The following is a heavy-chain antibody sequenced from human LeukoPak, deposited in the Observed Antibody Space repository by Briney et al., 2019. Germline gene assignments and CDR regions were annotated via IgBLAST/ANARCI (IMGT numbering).Heavy chain of an antibody. CDR3: ARETRETGRGYHQTDAFDT. Sequence: PGGSLRLSCAASGFTFSDYWMHCVRQAPGEGLVWVSRINSDATRPSYADSVKGRFTISRDNAKNTLYLQMNSLRADDTALYYCARETRETGRGYHQTDAFDTWGQGTMVSVSS. V-gene: IGHV3-74*01. J-gene: IGHJ3*02. CDR1: GFTFSDYW. D-gene: IGHD3-22*01. CDR2: INSDATRP.